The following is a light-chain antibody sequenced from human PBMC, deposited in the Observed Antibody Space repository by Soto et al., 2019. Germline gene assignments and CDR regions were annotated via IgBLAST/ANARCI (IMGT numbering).Light chain of an antibody. V-gene: IGKV1-12*01. CDR1: QVIRSW. Sequence: DIQMTQSPSSVSASVGDRVTITCRASQVIRSWLAWYQQKPGKAPNLLIHTASSLQSGVPSRFSGSGSGTDFTLTISSLQPEDFATYYCQQANSFPLTFGGGTKVEIK. J-gene: IGKJ4*01. CDR2: TAS. CDR3: QQANSFPLT.